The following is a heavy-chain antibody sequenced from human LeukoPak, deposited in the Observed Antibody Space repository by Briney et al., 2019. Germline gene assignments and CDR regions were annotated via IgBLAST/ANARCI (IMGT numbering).Heavy chain of an antibody. Sequence: PGGSLRLSCVVSGFTFSGSAVNWVRQPPGKGLEWVANINEDGREKYYVDSVKGRFTISRDNAKNSLYLQMSSLRAEDTAVYYCARAGSLWFGESKFEYWGQGTLLTVSS. CDR3: ARAGSLWFGESKFEY. D-gene: IGHD3-10*01. J-gene: IGHJ4*02. CDR1: GFTFSGSA. CDR2: INEDGREK. V-gene: IGHV3-7*01.